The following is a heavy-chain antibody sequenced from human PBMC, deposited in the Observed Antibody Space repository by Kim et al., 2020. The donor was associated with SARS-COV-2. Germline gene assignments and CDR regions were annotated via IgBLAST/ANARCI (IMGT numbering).Heavy chain of an antibody. V-gene: IGHV3-48*02. CDR2: ISRNSSPI. D-gene: IGHD3-10*01. J-gene: IGHJ4*02. Sequence: GGSLRLSCAASGFTFSSYSMNWVRQAPGQGLEWVAYISRNSSPIYYADSVKGRFTISRDNAKNSLYLQMNSLRDEDTAVYYCASHPRGYGSGSYGYCGQGTLVTVSS. CDR3: ASHPRGYGSGSYGY. CDR1: GFTFSSYS.